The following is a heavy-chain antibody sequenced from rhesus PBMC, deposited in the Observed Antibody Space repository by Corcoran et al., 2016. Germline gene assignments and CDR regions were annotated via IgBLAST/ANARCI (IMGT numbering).Heavy chain of an antibody. Sequence: QLQLQESGPGLVKPSEPLSLTCAVSGGSISSNYWSWIRQHPGKGMEWIGRISGSGGSTDYNPSLKSRVTSSTDTSKNQFSLKLRSVTAADTAVYYCARDPSLVVVITPFDYWGQGVLVTGSS. V-gene: IGHV4-173*01. CDR3: ARDPSLVVVITPFDY. J-gene: IGHJ4*01. D-gene: IGHD3-16*01. CDR2: ISGSGGST. CDR1: GGSISSNY.